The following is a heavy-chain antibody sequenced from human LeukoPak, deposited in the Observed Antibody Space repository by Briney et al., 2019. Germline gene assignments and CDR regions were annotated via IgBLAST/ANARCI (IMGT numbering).Heavy chain of an antibody. CDR2: ISAYNGNT. D-gene: IGHD3-22*01. J-gene: IGHJ4*02. V-gene: IGHV1-18*04. CDR1: GYTFTGYF. Sequence: ASVKVSCKASGYTFTGYFIHWVRQAPGQGLEWMGWISAYNGNTNYAQKLQGRVTMTTDTSTSTAYMELRSLRSDDTAVYYCARDRDSSGYDYWGQGTLVTVSS. CDR3: ARDRDSSGYDY.